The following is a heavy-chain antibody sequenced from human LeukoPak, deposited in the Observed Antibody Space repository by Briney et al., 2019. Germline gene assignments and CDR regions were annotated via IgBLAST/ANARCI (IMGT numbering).Heavy chain of an antibody. J-gene: IGHJ4*02. D-gene: IGHD3-9*01. CDR1: RCTFGDYA. V-gene: IGHV3-49*04. CDR2: IRSKAYGGTT. CDR3: TSARYGIYFDY. Sequence: GGSLRLSCTASRCTFGDYALSWVSQAPGKGLEWVGFIRSKAYGGTTEYAASVKGRFTISRDDSKSIAYLQMNSLKTEDTAVYYCTSARYGIYFDYWGQGSLVTVSS.